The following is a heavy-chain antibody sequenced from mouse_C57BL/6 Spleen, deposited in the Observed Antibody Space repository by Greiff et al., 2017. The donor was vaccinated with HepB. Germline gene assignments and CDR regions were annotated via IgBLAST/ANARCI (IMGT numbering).Heavy chain of an antibody. CDR3: TRRRSPAWFAY. J-gene: IGHJ3*01. CDR2: IDPETGGT. Sequence: VQLQQSGAELVRPGASVTLSCKASGYTFTDYEMHWVKQTPVHGLEWIGAIDPETGGTAYNQKFKGKAILTADKSSSTAYMELRSLTSEDSAVYYCTRRRSPAWFAYWGQGTLVTVSA. V-gene: IGHV1-15*01. CDR1: GYTFTDYE.